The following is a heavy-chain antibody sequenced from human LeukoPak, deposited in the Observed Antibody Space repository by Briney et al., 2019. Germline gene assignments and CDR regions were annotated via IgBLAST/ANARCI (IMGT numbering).Heavy chain of an antibody. CDR2: ISGSGGST. D-gene: IGHD6-13*01. CDR3: AKDREMYSSSWHDGAFDI. Sequence: QTGGSLRLSCAASGFTFSSYAMSWVRQAPGKGLEWVSAISGSGGSTYYADSVKGRFTISRDNSKNTLYLQMNSLRAEDTAVYYCAKDREMYSSSWHDGAFDIWGHGTMVTVSS. V-gene: IGHV3-23*01. CDR1: GFTFSSYA. J-gene: IGHJ3*02.